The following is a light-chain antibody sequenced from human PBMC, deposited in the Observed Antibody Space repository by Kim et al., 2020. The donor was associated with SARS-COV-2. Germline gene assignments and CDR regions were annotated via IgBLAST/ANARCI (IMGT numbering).Light chain of an antibody. CDR2: VRSDDSH. J-gene: IGLJ2*01. Sequence: VKPTGTLGSGHGSSVRAGHKQQPGEGTRYLMRVRSDDSHRKGDGIPDRFSGSSSGTERYLTISSLQSEDEATYFCHTWGTGTQVVFGGGTQLTVL. CDR1: SGHGSSV. CDR3: HTWGTGTQVV. V-gene: IGLV4-69*01.